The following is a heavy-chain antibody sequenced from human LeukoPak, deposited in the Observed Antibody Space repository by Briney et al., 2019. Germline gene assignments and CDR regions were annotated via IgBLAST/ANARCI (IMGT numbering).Heavy chain of an antibody. V-gene: IGHV1-46*01. CDR3: ARDDGATVPDYYFDY. CDR1: GYTFTSYY. J-gene: IGHJ4*02. Sequence: GASVKVSCKASGYTFTSYYMHWVRQAPGQGLEWMGIINPSGGSTSYAQKFQGRVTMTRDMSTSTVYMELSSLRSEDTAVYYCARDDGATVPDYYFDYWGQGTLVTVSS. CDR2: INPSGGST. D-gene: IGHD1-26*01.